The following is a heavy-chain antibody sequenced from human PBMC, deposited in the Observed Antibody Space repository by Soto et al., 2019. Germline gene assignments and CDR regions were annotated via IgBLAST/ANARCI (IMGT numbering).Heavy chain of an antibody. V-gene: IGHV1-69*13. Sequence: SVKVSCKASGGTFSSYAISWVRQAPGQGLEWMGGIIPIFGTANYAQKFQGRVTITADESTSTAYMELSSLRSEDTAVYYCARVFEDIVVVVAAGGWFDPWGQGTLVTVSS. CDR3: ARVFEDIVVVVAAGGWFDP. CDR1: GGTFSSYA. D-gene: IGHD2-15*01. J-gene: IGHJ5*02. CDR2: IIPIFGTA.